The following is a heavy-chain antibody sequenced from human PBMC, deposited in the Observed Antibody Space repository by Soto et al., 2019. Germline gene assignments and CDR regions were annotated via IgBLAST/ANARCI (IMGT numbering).Heavy chain of an antibody. D-gene: IGHD3-22*01. CDR1: GGTFSSYA. CDR3: AREVRRDYYDSSGYYRITEYYFDY. J-gene: IGHJ4*02. V-gene: IGHV1-69*13. Sequence: SVKVSCKASGGTFSSYAISWVRQAPGQGLEGMGGIIPTFGTANYAQMFQGRVTITADESTSTAYMELSSLSTEATAVYYCAREVRRDYYDSSGYYRITEYYFDYWGQGTLVTVSS. CDR2: IIPTFGTA.